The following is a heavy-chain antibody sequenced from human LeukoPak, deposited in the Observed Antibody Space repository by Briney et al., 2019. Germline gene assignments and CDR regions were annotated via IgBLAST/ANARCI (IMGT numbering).Heavy chain of an antibody. CDR3: AKGIELWLTYFDH. CDR1: GFSFSSYV. D-gene: IGHD5-18*01. V-gene: IGHV3-23*01. J-gene: IGHJ4*02. CDR2: TSGNGGST. Sequence: GGSLRLSCVTSGFSFSSYVMNWVRQAPGTGLEWVSATSGNGGSTYYADSVKGRFTISRDNSKNTLSLQINSLRAEDTAVYYCAKGIELWLTYFDHWGQGTLVTASS.